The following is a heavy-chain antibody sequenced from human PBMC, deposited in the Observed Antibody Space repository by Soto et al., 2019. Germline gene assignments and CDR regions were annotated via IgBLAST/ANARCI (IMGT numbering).Heavy chain of an antibody. CDR3: ARRTGSGYYYFDY. CDR2: IIPIFGTA. Sequence: ASVKVSCKASGGTFSSYAISWVRQAPGQGLEWMGGIIPIFGTANYAQKFQGRVTITADESTSTAYMELSSLRSEDTAVYYCARRTGSGYYYFDYWGQGTLVTVSS. CDR1: GGTFSSYA. J-gene: IGHJ4*02. D-gene: IGHD3-22*01. V-gene: IGHV1-69*13.